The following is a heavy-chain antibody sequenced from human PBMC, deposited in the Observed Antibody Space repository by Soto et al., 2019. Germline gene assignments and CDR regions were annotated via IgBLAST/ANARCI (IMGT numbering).Heavy chain of an antibody. CDR2: ISYEGSNK. J-gene: IGHJ6*02. CDR1: GFTFSSYG. V-gene: IGHV3-30*18. Sequence: QVQLVESGGGVVQPGRSLRLSCAASGFTFSSYGMHWVRQAPGKGLEWVAVISYEGSNKYYADSVKDRFTISRDNSKNTLYLQMNSLRAEDTAVYYCAKDLGFGEEPLGGMDVWGQGTTVTVSS. D-gene: IGHD3-10*01. CDR3: AKDLGFGEEPLGGMDV.